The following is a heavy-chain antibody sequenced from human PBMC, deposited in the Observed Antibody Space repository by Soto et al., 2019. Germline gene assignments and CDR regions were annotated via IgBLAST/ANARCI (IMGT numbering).Heavy chain of an antibody. V-gene: IGHV4-31*03. CDR2: IYHSGYT. Sequence: SETLSLTCTVSGGSISSGGYYWTWIRQHPGKGLEWIAYIYHSGYTFYTPSLKSRVTMSVDTSKTQFSLKLRSVTAADTAVYYCAKWEGLGSDYYYYAMDVWGQGTTVTVSS. J-gene: IGHJ6*02. CDR1: GGSISSGGYY. D-gene: IGHD1-26*01. CDR3: AKWEGLGSDYYYYAMDV.